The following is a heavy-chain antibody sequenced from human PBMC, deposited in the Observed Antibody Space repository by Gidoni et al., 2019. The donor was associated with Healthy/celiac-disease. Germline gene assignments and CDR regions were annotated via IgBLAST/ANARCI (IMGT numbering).Heavy chain of an antibody. J-gene: IGHJ4*02. D-gene: IGHD1-26*01. CDR2: IYYSGST. CDR3: ARHDQWELDY. Sequence: QLQLQASGPGLVKPSETLSLTCTVSGGSISSSSYYWGWIRQPPGKGLEWIGSIYYSGSTYYNPSLKSRVTISVDTSKNQFSLKLSSVTAADTAVYYCARHDQWELDYWGQGTLVTVSS. V-gene: IGHV4-39*01. CDR1: GGSISSSSYY.